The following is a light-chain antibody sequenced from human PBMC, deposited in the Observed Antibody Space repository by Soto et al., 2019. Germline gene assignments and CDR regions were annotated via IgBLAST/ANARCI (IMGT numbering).Light chain of an antibody. J-gene: IGKJ4*01. V-gene: IGKV4-1*01. CDR1: QSVLSNSNNQNY. Sequence: DIVMTQSPDSLAVSLGERATINCKSSQSVLSNSNNQNYLAWYQQKPGQPPKLLIYWASTRESGVPDRFSGSGSGTDFTLTVSSLQAEDVAVYYCQQYFSTPTFGGGPRWRS. CDR3: QQYFSTPT. CDR2: WAS.